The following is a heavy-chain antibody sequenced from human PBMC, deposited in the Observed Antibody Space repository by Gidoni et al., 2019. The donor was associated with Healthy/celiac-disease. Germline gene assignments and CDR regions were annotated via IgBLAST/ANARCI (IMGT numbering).Heavy chain of an antibody. CDR3: ARDPQYYYDSSGDPGVWYFDL. Sequence: QVQLQESGPGLVKPSQTLSLTCTVSGGSIRSGGYYWSWIRQHPGKGLEWIGYIYYSGSTYYNPSLKSRVTISVDTSKNQFSLKLSSVTAADTAVYYCARDPQYYYDSSGDPGVWYFDLWGRGTLVTVSS. J-gene: IGHJ2*01. CDR1: GGSIRSGGYY. CDR2: IYYSGST. V-gene: IGHV4-31*03. D-gene: IGHD3-22*01.